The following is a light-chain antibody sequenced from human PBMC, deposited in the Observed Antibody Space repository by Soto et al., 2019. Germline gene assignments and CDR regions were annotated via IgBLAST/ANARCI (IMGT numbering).Light chain of an antibody. CDR2: DVY. J-gene: IGLJ1*01. V-gene: IGLV2-14*03. CDR1: SSDVGGYNY. CDR3: TPYATGNTNGIYI. Sequence: QSVLTQPASVSGSPGQSITISCTGTSSDVGGYNYVSWYQQHPGKAPKLIIYDVYNRPSGVSNRFSGSKSGNTASLTISGLQAEDEADYYCTPYATGNTNGIYIFGTGTKVTVL.